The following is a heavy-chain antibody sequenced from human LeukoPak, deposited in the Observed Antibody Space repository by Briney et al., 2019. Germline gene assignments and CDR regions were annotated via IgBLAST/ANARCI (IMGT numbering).Heavy chain of an antibody. Sequence: GASVKVSCKASGYTFTDNHVHWVRQAPGQGLEWMGWINPNSGGTNYAQKFQGRVTMTRDTSIRTAYIELNRVRSDDTAVYYCVRGYCTGGRCSGAWFDPWGQGTLVTVSS. CDR3: VRGYCTGGRCSGAWFDP. J-gene: IGHJ5*02. V-gene: IGHV1-2*02. CDR1: GYTFTDNH. CDR2: INPNSGGT. D-gene: IGHD2-8*02.